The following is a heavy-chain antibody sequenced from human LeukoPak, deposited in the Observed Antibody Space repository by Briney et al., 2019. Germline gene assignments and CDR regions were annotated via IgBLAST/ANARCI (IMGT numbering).Heavy chain of an antibody. V-gene: IGHV1-24*01. CDR1: GYTLTELS. J-gene: IGHJ4*02. D-gene: IGHD5-24*01. CDR2: FDPEDGET. CDR3: ATFRRPYWERGYNLDY. Sequence: AASVKVSCKVSGYTLTELSMHWVRQAPGKGLEWMGGFDPEDGETIYAQKFQGRVTMTEDTSTDTAYMELSSLRSEDTAVYYCATFRRPYWERGYNLDYWGQGTLVTVSS.